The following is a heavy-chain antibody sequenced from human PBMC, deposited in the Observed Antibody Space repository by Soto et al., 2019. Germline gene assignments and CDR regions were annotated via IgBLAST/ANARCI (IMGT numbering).Heavy chain of an antibody. D-gene: IGHD3-10*01. V-gene: IGHV4-31*03. J-gene: IGHJ5*02. CDR1: GGSISSGGYY. CDR3: ARDGAVGAGYNWFDP. CDR2: IYYSGST. Sequence: SETLSLTCTVSGGSISSGGYYWSWIRQHPGKGLEWIGYIYYSGSTYYNPSLKSRVTISVDTSKNQFSLKLTSVTAADTAVYYCARDGAVGAGYNWFDPWGQGTLVTVS.